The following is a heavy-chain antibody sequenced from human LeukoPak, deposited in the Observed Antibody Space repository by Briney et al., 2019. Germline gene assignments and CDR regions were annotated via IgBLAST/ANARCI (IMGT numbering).Heavy chain of an antibody. CDR3: SRIGEIVATILVLDY. Sequence: PGGSLRLSCTVSGFTFGDYAMSWFRQAPGKGLEWVGFIRSKAYGGTAEYAASVKGRFTISRDDSKSIAYLQMNSLKTEDTGVYYCSRIGEIVATILVLDYWGQGTLVTVSS. V-gene: IGHV3-49*03. CDR1: GFTFGDYA. CDR2: IRSKAYGGTA. D-gene: IGHD5-12*01. J-gene: IGHJ4*02.